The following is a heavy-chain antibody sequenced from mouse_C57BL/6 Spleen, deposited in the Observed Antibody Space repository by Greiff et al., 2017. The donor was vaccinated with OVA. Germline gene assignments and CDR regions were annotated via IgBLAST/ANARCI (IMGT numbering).Heavy chain of an antibody. J-gene: IGHJ4*01. CDR1: GSTFSSYA. CDR3: ATGGGCNRAAIDY. CDR2: ISDGGSYT. V-gene: IGHV5-4*03. Sequence: DVMLVESGGGLVKSGGSLKLSCAASGSTFSSYAMSRVRQTPEKRLEWVATISDGGSYTYYPDNVKGRFPISRDYTKKNLYLQMSHLKSEDTAMYYSATGGGCNRAAIDYWGQGTSVTVSS.